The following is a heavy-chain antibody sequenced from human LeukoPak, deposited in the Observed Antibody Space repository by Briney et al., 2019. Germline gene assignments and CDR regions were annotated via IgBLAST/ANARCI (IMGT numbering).Heavy chain of an antibody. CDR2: IIPIFGTA. CDR1: GGTFSSYA. CDR3: ARELGVLRFLEWLLYYFDY. Sequence: SVKVSCKASGGTFSSYAISWVRQAPGQGLEWMGRIIPIFGTANYAQKFQGRVTITADKSTSTAYMELSSLRPEDTAVYYCARELGVLRFLEWLLYYFDYWGQGTLVTVSS. J-gene: IGHJ4*02. V-gene: IGHV1-69*06. D-gene: IGHD3-3*01.